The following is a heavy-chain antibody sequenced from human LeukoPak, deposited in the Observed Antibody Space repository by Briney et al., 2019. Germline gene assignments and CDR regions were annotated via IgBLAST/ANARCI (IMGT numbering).Heavy chain of an antibody. CDR2: VSDRGDSA. J-gene: IGHJ2*01. CDR1: GFTFISYV. V-gene: IGHV3-23*01. Sequence: PGGSLRLSCAASGFTFISYVMGWVRQAPGKGLEWVSAVSDRGDSAYYVDSVRGRFTISRDNSKNALYLQMNTLRAEDTALYYCARLSLSAASSWYSWYFDLWGRGTLVTVSS. CDR3: ARLSLSAASSWYSWYFDL. D-gene: IGHD6-13*01.